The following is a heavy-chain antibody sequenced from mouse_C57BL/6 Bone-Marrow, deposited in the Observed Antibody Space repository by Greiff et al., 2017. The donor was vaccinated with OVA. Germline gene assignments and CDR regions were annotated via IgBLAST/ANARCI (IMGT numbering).Heavy chain of an antibody. CDR3: ARQGDYDGIDY. V-gene: IGHV1-64*01. CDR2: IHPNSGST. Sequence: QVQLQQPGAELVKPGASVKLSCKASGYTFTSYWMHWVKQRPGQGLEWIGMIHPNSGSTNYNEKFKSKATLTVDKSSSTAYMQLGSLTSEDSAVYYCARQGDYDGIDYWGQGTTLTVSS. J-gene: IGHJ2*01. CDR1: GYTFTSYW. D-gene: IGHD2-4*01.